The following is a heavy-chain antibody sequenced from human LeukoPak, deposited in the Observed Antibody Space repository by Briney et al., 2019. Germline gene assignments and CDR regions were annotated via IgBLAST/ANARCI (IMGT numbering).Heavy chain of an antibody. D-gene: IGHD6-13*01. CDR1: GFTFSSYS. CDR3: ARYSSSWYDGDY. V-gene: IGHV3-21*01. Sequence: PGRSLRLSCAASGFTFSSYSMNWVRQAPGKGLEWVSSISSSSSYIYYADSVKGRFTISRDNAKNSLYLQMNSLRAEDTAVYYCARYSSSWYDGDYWGQGTLVTVSS. J-gene: IGHJ4*02. CDR2: ISSSSSYI.